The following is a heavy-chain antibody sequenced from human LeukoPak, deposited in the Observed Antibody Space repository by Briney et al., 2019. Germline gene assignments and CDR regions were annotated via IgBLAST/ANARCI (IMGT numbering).Heavy chain of an antibody. CDR1: GFTFSSYW. CDR2: IKQDGSEK. V-gene: IGHV3-7*03. D-gene: IGHD3-10*01. Sequence: PGGSLRLSCAASGFTFSSYWMSWVRQAPGKGLEWVANIKQDGSEKYYVDSVKGRFTISRDNAKNSLCLQMNSLRAEDTAVYYCARDLMVRGVDLDYWGQGTLVTVSS. CDR3: ARDLMVRGVDLDY. J-gene: IGHJ4*02.